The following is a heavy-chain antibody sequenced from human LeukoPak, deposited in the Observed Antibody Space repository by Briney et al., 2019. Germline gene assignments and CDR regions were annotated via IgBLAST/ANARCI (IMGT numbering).Heavy chain of an antibody. CDR3: ARGTMVRGVISGDCYYYYMDV. CDR1: GYTFTGYY. V-gene: IGHV1-2*02. J-gene: IGHJ6*03. Sequence: ASVKVSCKASGYTFTGYYMHWVRQAPGQGLEWMGWINPNSGGTNYAQKFQGRVTMTRDTSISTAYMELSRLRSDDTAVYYCARGTMVRGVISGDCYYYYMDVWGKGTTVTISS. D-gene: IGHD3-10*01. CDR2: INPNSGGT.